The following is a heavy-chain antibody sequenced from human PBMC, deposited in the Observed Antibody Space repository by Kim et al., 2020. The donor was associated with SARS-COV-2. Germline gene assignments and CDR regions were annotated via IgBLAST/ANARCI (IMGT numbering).Heavy chain of an antibody. V-gene: IGHV1-46*01. J-gene: IGHJ3*02. CDR3: ARGALGVGATRAFDI. Sequence: PKFQGKVTMTRDTSTSTVYLGLSSLRSEDTAVYYCARGALGVGATRAFDIWGQGTMVTVSS. D-gene: IGHD1-26*01.